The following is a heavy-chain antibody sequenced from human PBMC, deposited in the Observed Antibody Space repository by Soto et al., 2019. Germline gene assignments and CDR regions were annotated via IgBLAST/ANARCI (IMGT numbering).Heavy chain of an antibody. J-gene: IGHJ4*02. V-gene: IGHV3-33*01. CDR1: GFSFSSYV. Sequence: QVQLVESGGGVVQPGRSLRLSCAASGFSFSSYVMHWVRQAPGKGLEWVAVIWYDGSKRYYEDSVTGRFTISRDNSNNALSLQMNSLRVEDTAVYFCARSSGLSIDYWGRGTLVTVSS. CDR3: ARSSGLSIDY. D-gene: IGHD6-19*01. CDR2: IWYDGSKR.